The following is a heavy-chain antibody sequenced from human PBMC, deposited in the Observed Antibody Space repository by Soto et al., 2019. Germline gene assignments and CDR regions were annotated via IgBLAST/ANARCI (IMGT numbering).Heavy chain of an antibody. D-gene: IGHD6-25*01. CDR2: IYYSGST. Sequence: SETLSLTCTVSGGSISSYYWSWIRQPPGKGLEWIGYIYYSGSTNYNPSLKSRVTISVDTSKNQFSLKLSSVTAADTAVYYCAREGAAAVYYGMDVWGQGTTVTVSS. CDR1: GGSISSYY. V-gene: IGHV4-59*01. CDR3: AREGAAAVYYGMDV. J-gene: IGHJ6*02.